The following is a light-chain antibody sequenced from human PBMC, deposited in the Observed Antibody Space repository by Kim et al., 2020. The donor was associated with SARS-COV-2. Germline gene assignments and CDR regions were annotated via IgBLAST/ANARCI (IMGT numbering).Light chain of an antibody. CDR2: GAS. J-gene: IGKJ2*03. CDR3: QQYNNWPLYS. V-gene: IGKV3-15*01. CDR1: QSVSSN. Sequence: VSPGDRAPRSGRASQSVSSNLAWYQQKPGQAPRLLIYGASTRATGIPARFSGSGSGTEFTLTISSLQSEDFAVYYCQQYNNWPLYSFGQGTKLEI.